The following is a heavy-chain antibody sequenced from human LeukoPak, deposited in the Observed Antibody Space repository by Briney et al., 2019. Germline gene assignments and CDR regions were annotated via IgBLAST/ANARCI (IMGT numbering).Heavy chain of an antibody. CDR3: ARAGAVAGRFDP. J-gene: IGHJ5*02. CDR2: IYYSGST. Sequence: PSETLSLTCTVSGGSISSSSYYWGWIRQPPGKGLEWIGSIYYSGSTYYNPSLKSRVTISVDTSKNQFSLKLSSVTAADTAVYYCARAGAVAGRFDPWGQGTLVTVSS. V-gene: IGHV4-39*07. D-gene: IGHD6-19*01. CDR1: GGSISSSSYY.